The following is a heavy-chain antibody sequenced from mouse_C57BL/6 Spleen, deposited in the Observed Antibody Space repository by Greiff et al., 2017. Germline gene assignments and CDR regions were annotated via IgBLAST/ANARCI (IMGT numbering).Heavy chain of an antibody. V-gene: IGHV1-4*01. CDR1: GYTFTSYT. CDR2: INPSSGCT. CDR3: ARSTGTWDY. Sequence: VQLQQSGAELARPGASVKMSCKASGYTFTSYTMHWVKQRPGQGLEWIGYINPSSGCTKYNQKFKDKATLTADKSSSTAYMQLSSLTSEDYAVYYCARSTGTWDYWGQGTTLTVSS. J-gene: IGHJ2*01. D-gene: IGHD4-1*02.